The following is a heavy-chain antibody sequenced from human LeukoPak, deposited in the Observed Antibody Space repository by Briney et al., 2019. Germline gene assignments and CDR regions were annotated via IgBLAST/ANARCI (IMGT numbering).Heavy chain of an antibody. J-gene: IGHJ5*01. CDR3: ARDGSGLAVRGWFDF. V-gene: IGHV3-33*01. CDR2: IWNDGSYE. CDR1: GFTFNKYG. D-gene: IGHD3-10*01. Sequence: GGSLRLSCVASGFTFNKYGVPWVRQAPGKGLEWVAVIWNDGSYEYYADSVKGRLAISRDNDKSTVNLQMNSLRVEDTAVYYCARDGSGLAVRGWFDFWGQGTLVTVSS.